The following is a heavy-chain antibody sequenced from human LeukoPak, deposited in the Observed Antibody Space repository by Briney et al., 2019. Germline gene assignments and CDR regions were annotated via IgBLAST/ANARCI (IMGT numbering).Heavy chain of an antibody. V-gene: IGHV3-9*01. J-gene: IGHJ4*02. CDR2: ISWNSGNI. Sequence: GRSLRLSCAASGFTFDDYAMHWVRQPPGKGLEWVSGISWNSGNIGYVDSVKGRFTISRDNAKRSLYLQMDSLRVEDTALYYCVKDISGFYFGADYWGQGALVTVSS. CDR3: VKDISGFYFGADY. D-gene: IGHD3-22*01. CDR1: GFTFDDYA.